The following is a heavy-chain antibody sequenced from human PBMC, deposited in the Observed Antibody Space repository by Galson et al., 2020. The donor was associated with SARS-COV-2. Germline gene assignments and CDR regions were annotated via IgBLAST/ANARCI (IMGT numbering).Heavy chain of an antibody. Sequence: YGPTMVKPTQTLTLTCTFSGFSLSTSGMRVSWIRQPPGKALEWLARIDWDDDKFYSTSLKTRLTISKDTSKNQVVLTMTNMDPVDTATYYCAIAVAGTFWVDPWGQGTLVTVSS. CDR3: AIAVAGTFWVDP. V-gene: IGHV2-70*04. CDR2: IDWDDDK. CDR1: GFSLSTSGMR. J-gene: IGHJ5*02. D-gene: IGHD6-19*01.